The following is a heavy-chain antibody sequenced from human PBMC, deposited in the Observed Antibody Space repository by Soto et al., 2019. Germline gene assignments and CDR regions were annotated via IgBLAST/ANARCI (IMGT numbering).Heavy chain of an antibody. J-gene: IGHJ6*02. D-gene: IGHD3-16*01. Sequence: QLQLQESGSGLVKPSQTLSLTCAVSGGSIRSGGYSWSWIRQPPGKGLEWIGYIYHSGSTYYNPSLKSRVTISVDRSKNQFSLKLSSVTAADTAVYYCARRLTDYGMDVWGQGTTVTVSS. CDR2: IYHSGST. CDR3: ARRLTDYGMDV. CDR1: GGSIRSGGYS. V-gene: IGHV4-30-2*01.